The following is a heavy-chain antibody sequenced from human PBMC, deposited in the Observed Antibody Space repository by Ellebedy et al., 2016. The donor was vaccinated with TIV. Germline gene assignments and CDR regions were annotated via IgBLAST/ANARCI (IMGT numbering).Heavy chain of an antibody. Sequence: SETLSLTCAVSGGSVSSITYYWGWIRQPPGKGLEWIGTIYYSGTTYYSPSLKSRVTISLGTSKNQFSLKLSSVTAADTARYYCATLLGRRYYFDYWGQGSLVTVSS. D-gene: IGHD3-16*01. V-gene: IGHV4-39*01. CDR3: ATLLGRRYYFDY. J-gene: IGHJ4*02. CDR1: GGSVSSITYY. CDR2: IYYSGTT.